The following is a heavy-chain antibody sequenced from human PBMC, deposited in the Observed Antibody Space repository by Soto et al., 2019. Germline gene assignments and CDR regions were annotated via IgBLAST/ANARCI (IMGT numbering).Heavy chain of an antibody. Sequence: GESPMISCKGSPCTLTNYWNGWVRQTPGKGLEWMGLIYPRDSVTKYSPSFPGQVTISADMSISTAYLRWSSLKASDTAMYYCASLSYYDSYSGFDYWGQGTLVTVSS. CDR2: IYPRDSVT. J-gene: IGHJ4*02. CDR3: ASLSYYDSYSGFDY. D-gene: IGHD3-22*01. CDR1: PCTLTNYW. V-gene: IGHV5-51*01.